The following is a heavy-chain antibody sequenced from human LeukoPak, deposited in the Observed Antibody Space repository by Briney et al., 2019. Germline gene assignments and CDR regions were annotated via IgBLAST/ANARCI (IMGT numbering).Heavy chain of an antibody. J-gene: IGHJ5*02. V-gene: IGHV4-61*02. CDR2: IYTSGST. CDR1: GGSISSGSYY. D-gene: IGHD6-19*01. Sequence: KPSETLSLTCTVSGGSISSGSYYWSWIRQPAGKGLEWIGRIYTSGSTNYNPSLKSRVTISVDTSKNQFSLKLSSVTAADTAVYYCARELGYSSGWYDFFWFDPWGQGTLVTVSS. CDR3: ARELGYSSGWYDFFWFDP.